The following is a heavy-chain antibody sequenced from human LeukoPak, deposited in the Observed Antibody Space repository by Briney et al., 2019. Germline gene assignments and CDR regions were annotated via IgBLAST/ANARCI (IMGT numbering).Heavy chain of an antibody. Sequence: GGSLRLSCAASGFSLSTYWMSWVRQAPGKGLEWVSSISSSSSYIYYADSVKGRFTISRDNAKNSLYLQMNSLRAEDTAVYYCARDFGSPLDYIYYYYYMDVWGKGTTVTVSS. D-gene: IGHD4-11*01. CDR3: ARDFGSPLDYIYYYYYMDV. V-gene: IGHV3-21*01. J-gene: IGHJ6*03. CDR2: ISSSSSYI. CDR1: GFSLSTYW.